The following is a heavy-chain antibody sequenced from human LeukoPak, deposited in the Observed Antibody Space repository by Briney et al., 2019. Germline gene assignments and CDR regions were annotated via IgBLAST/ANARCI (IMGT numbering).Heavy chain of an antibody. D-gene: IGHD5-12*01. J-gene: IGHJ4*02. Sequence: QPGGSLRLSCAASGFTFSSYSMNWVRQAPGKGLEWVANIKQDGSEKYYVDSVKGRFTISRDNAKNSLYLQMNSLRVEDRAVYYCAREGIVATTGYFDYWGQGTLVTVSS. V-gene: IGHV3-7*01. CDR1: GFTFSSYS. CDR3: AREGIVATTGYFDY. CDR2: IKQDGSEK.